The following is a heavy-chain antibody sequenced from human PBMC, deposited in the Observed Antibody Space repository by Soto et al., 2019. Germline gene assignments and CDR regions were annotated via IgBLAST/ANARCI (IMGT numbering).Heavy chain of an antibody. J-gene: IGHJ3*02. Sequence: QVQLQESGPGLVKPSETLSLTCTVFGGSISSYYWSWIRQPPGKGLEWIGYIYYSGSTNSNPSLKSRVTISVDTSKNQFSLKLSSVTAADTAVYYCARQQWLVLNAFDIWGQGTMVTVSS. D-gene: IGHD6-19*01. V-gene: IGHV4-59*01. CDR1: GGSISSYY. CDR3: ARQQWLVLNAFDI. CDR2: IYYSGST.